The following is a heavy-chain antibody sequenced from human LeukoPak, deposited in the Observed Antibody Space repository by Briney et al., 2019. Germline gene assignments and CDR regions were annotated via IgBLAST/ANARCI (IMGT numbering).Heavy chain of an antibody. CDR3: AADPYGGTFDY. CDR2: ISSGSSAI. V-gene: IGHV3-48*01. D-gene: IGHD4-23*01. CDR1: GFTFSSYS. Sequence: PGGSLRLSCAASGFTFSSYSMNWVRQAPGKGLEWVSYISSGSSAIYYADSVKGRFTISKDNAKKSLYLQMNSLRAEDTAVYYCAADPYGGTFDYWGQGTLVTVSS. J-gene: IGHJ4*02.